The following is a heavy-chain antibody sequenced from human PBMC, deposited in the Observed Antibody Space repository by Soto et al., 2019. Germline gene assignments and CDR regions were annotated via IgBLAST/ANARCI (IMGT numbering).Heavy chain of an antibody. J-gene: IGHJ6*03. D-gene: IGHD3-10*01. CDR2: IWYDGSNT. CDR3: ASDTVRGELRYYMDV. CDR1: GFTFSSYG. V-gene: IGHV3-33*01. Sequence: QVQLVESGGGVVQPGRSLRLSCAASGFTFSSYGMHWVRQAPGKGLEWVAVIWYDGSNTYYADSVKGRFTISRDNSKNTLYLKMNSLRAEHTAVYYCASDTVRGELRYYMDVCGNGSSFTVSS.